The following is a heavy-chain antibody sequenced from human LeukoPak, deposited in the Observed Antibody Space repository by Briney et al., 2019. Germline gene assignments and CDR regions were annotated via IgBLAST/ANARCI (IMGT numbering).Heavy chain of an antibody. D-gene: IGHD7-27*01. CDR2: INHSGST. CDR1: GGSFSGYY. Sequence: SETLSLTCSVYGGSFSGYYWSWIRQPPGKGLEWIGEINHSGSTNYNPSLKSRVTISVDTSKNQFSLKLSSVTAADTAVYYCARETGDRDWYFDLWGRGTLVTVSS. CDR3: ARETGDRDWYFDL. V-gene: IGHV4-34*01. J-gene: IGHJ2*01.